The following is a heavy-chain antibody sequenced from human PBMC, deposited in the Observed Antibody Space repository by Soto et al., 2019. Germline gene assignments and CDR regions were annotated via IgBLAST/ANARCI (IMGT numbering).Heavy chain of an antibody. CDR3: SKLTWASGYFQH. D-gene: IGHD3-10*01. CDR2: ISGSGGST. V-gene: IGHV3-23*01. J-gene: IGHJ1*01. CDR1: GFTFSSYA. Sequence: EVQLLESGGGLVQPGGSLRLSCAASGFTFSSYAMSWVRQAPGKGLEWVSAISGSGGSTYYADSVKGRYTISRDNSKTTLYLQMNSLRAEDTAVYYFSKLTWASGYFQHWGQGTLVTVSS.